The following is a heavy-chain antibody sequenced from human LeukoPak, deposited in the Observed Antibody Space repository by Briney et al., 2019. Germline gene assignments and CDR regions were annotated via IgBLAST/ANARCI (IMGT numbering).Heavy chain of an antibody. D-gene: IGHD1-26*01. CDR3: ARRSGSYPYYFDY. V-gene: IGHV4-59*08. CDR2: IYYSGST. Sequence: ESSETLSLTCTVSGGSISSYYWSWIRQPPGKGLEWIGYIYYSGSTNYNPSLKSRVTISVDTSKNQFSLKLSSVTAADMAVYYCARRSGSYPYYFDYWGQGTLVTVSS. CDR1: GGSISSYY. J-gene: IGHJ4*02.